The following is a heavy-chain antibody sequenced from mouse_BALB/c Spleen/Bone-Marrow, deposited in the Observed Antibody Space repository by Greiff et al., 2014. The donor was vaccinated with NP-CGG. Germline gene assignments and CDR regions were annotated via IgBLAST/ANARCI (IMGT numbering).Heavy chain of an antibody. CDR2: ISDGGSYT. D-gene: IGHD2-14*01. J-gene: IGHJ4*01. Sequence: VQLQQSGGSLVKPGGSLKLSCAASGFTFSDYYMYWVRQTPEKRLEWVATISDGGSYTYYLDSVKGRFTISRDIAKNNLYLQMSSLKSEDTAMYYCARDRGVQGYAMDYWGQGTSVTVSS. CDR3: ARDRGVQGYAMDY. CDR1: GFTFSDYY. V-gene: IGHV5-4*02.